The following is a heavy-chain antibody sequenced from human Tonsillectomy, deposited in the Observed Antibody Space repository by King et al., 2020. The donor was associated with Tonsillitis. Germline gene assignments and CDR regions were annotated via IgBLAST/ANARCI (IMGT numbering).Heavy chain of an antibody. V-gene: IGHV4-39*01. CDR1: GGSLNNTSYY. CDR3: ASLYYYDSGGFRYYFDY. CDR2: IFYSGST. D-gene: IGHD3-22*01. Sequence: LQLQESGPGLVKPSETLSLTCTVSGGSLNNTSYYWGWIRRPPGKGLEWMGRIFYSGSTHYNPSLKSRGTISVDTSKNHFSLKLTSVTAADTAVYYCASLYYYDSGGFRYYFDYWGQGTLVTVPS. J-gene: IGHJ4*02.